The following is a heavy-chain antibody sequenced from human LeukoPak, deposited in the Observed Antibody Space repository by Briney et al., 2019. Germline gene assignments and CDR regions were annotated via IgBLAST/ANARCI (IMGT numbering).Heavy chain of an antibody. CDR1: GGSFGGYY. CDR2: INHSGST. J-gene: IGHJ4*02. CDR3: ARDGSNPDY. V-gene: IGHV4-34*01. Sequence: SETLSLTCAVYGGSFGGYYWSWIRQPPGKGLEWIGEINHSGSTNYNPSLKSRVTISVDTSKNQFSLKLSSVTAADTAVYYCARDGSNPDYWGQGTLVTVSS. D-gene: IGHD6-13*01.